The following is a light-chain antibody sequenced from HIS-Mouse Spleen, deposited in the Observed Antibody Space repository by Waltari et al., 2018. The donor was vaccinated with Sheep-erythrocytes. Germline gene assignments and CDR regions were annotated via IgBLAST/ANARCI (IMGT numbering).Light chain of an antibody. Sequence: QSVLTQPPSASGTPGQRVTISCSGSSSNIGSNYAYWYQQLPGTAPKLLIYRNNQRPSGVPDRFSGSKSGTSASLAISGLRSEDEADYYCAAWDDSLSGNWVFGGGTKLTVL. V-gene: IGLV1-47*01. J-gene: IGLJ3*02. CDR2: RNN. CDR3: AAWDDSLSGNWV. CDR1: SSNIGSNY.